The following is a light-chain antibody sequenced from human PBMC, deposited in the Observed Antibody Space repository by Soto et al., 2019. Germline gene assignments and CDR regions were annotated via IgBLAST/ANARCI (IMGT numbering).Light chain of an antibody. J-gene: IGLJ3*02. Sequence: QSVLTQPPSASASLGASVKLTCTLSSGHNSYAIAWHQQQPEKGPRYLMKLNSDGSHSKGDGIPDRFSGSSSGAERYLTISSLQSEDEAHYYCRTWSTDIRVFGGGTKVTVL. CDR1: SGHNSYA. CDR3: RTWSTDIRV. V-gene: IGLV4-69*01. CDR2: LNSDGSH.